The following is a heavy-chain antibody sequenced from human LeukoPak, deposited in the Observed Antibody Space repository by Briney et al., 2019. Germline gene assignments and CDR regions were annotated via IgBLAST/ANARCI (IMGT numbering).Heavy chain of an antibody. CDR1: GGTFSSYA. CDR3: ARGHSGYDNYYWFDP. D-gene: IGHD5-12*01. CDR2: IIPIFGTA. V-gene: IGHV1-69*05. J-gene: IGHJ5*02. Sequence: GASVKVSCKASGGTFSSYAISWVRQAPGQGLEWMGRIIPIFGTASYAQEFQGRVTITTDESTSTAYMELSSLRSEDTAVYYCARGHSGYDNYYWFDPWGQGTLVTVSP.